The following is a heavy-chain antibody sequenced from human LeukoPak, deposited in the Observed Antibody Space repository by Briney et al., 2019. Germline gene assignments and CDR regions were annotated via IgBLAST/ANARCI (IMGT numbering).Heavy chain of an antibody. D-gene: IGHD6-19*01. V-gene: IGHV4-59*08. CDR1: GGSISSYY. CDR2: IYYSGST. J-gene: IGHJ4*02. Sequence: SETLSLTCTVSGGSISSYYWSWIRQPPGKGLEWIGYIYYSGSTSYNPSFKSRVTISVDTSKSQFSLKLSSVIAADTAVYYCARRTYSSGFDYIDYWGQGTLVTVSS. CDR3: ARRTYSSGFDYIDY.